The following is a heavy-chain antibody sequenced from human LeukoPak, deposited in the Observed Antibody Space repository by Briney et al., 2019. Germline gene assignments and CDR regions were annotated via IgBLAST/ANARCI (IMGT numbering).Heavy chain of an antibody. CDR1: GFTFRTYA. D-gene: IGHD1-26*01. CDR3: ARVGAKLGIQGFDY. Sequence: GGSLRLSCVASGFTFRTYAMAWVRQAPGKGLEWVSSIGTSFDTYYADSVKGRFTISRDNSKNTLYLQMNSLRAEDTAVYYCARVGAKLGIQGFDYWGQGALVTVSS. J-gene: IGHJ4*02. V-gene: IGHV3-66*01. CDR2: IGTSFDT.